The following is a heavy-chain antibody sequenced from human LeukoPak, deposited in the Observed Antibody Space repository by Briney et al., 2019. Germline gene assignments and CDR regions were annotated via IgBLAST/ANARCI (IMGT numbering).Heavy chain of an antibody. V-gene: IGHV4-4*07. Sequence: SETLSLSCTVSGGSISSYYWSWIRQPAGKGLEWIGRFYTSGSTNYNPSLKSRVTKSIDTSKNQFSLKLSSVTAADTAVYYCARDARLRFFFYYWGQGTLVTVSS. CDR2: FYTSGST. CDR3: ARDARLRFFFYY. J-gene: IGHJ4*02. CDR1: GGSISSYY. D-gene: IGHD6-25*01.